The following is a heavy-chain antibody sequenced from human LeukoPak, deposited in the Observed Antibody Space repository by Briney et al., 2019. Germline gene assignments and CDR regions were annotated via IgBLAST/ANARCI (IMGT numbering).Heavy chain of an antibody. CDR2: IYSGGST. V-gene: IGHV3-53*01. CDR3: ARDRGRLPYNWFDP. D-gene: IGHD3-10*01. CDR1: GFTVSSNY. J-gene: IGHJ5*02. Sequence: QSGGSLRLSCAASGFTVSSNYMSWVRQAPGKGLEWVSVIYSGGSTYYADSVKGRFTISRDNSKNTLYLQMNSLRAEDTAVYYCARDRGRLPYNWFDPWGQGTLVTVSS.